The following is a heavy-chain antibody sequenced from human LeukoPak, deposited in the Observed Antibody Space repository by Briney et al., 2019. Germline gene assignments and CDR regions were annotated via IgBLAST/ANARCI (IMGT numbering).Heavy chain of an antibody. J-gene: IGHJ3*02. CDR1: GFTFDDYA. V-gene: IGHV3-9*03. Sequence: PGRSLRLSCAASGFTFDDYAMHWVRQAPGKGLEWVSGISWNSGSIGYADSVKGRFTISRDNAKNSLYLQMNSLRAEDMALYYCAKEASIYGSGSYHAFDIWGQGTMVTVSS. D-gene: IGHD3-10*01. CDR3: AKEASIYGSGSYHAFDI. CDR2: ISWNSGSI.